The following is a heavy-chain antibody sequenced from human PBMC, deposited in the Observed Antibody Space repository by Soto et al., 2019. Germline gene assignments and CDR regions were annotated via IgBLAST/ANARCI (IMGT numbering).Heavy chain of an antibody. V-gene: IGHV4-39*01. Sequence: TLSLTCTVSGGSISSSSYYWGWIRQPPGKGLEWIGSIYYSGSTYYNPSLKSRVTISVDTSKNQFSLKLSSVTAADTAVYYCARHKHNYYGSGSWGYAMDVWGQGTTVTVSS. J-gene: IGHJ6*02. CDR3: ARHKHNYYGSGSWGYAMDV. CDR1: GGSISSSSYY. CDR2: IYYSGST. D-gene: IGHD3-10*01.